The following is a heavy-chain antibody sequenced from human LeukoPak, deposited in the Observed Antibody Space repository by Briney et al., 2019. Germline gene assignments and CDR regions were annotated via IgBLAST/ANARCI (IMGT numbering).Heavy chain of an antibody. V-gene: IGHV3-30*04. CDR3: ARGTTQIAAAGTSEYYFDY. J-gene: IGHJ4*02. Sequence: GGSLRLSCAASGFTFSSYAMHWVRQAPGMGLEWVAVISYDGSNKYYADSVKGRFTISRDNSKNTLYLQMNSLRAEDTAVYYCARGTTQIAAAGTSEYYFDYWGQGTLVTVSS. CDR2: ISYDGSNK. D-gene: IGHD6-13*01. CDR1: GFTFSSYA.